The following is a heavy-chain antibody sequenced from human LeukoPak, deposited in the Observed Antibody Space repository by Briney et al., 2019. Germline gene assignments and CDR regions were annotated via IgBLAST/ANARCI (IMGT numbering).Heavy chain of an antibody. CDR1: EFTFSSYG. J-gene: IGHJ3*02. CDR2: ISGSGGST. V-gene: IGHV3-23*01. D-gene: IGHD4-17*01. Sequence: GGSLRLSGAASEFTFSSYGMSWVRQAPGKGLEWVSSISGSGGSTQYADSVQGRFAISRDNSKNTLYLQMNSLRVEDTAVYFCARDPNGDYIGTFDMWGRGTMVSVSS. CDR3: ARDPNGDYIGTFDM.